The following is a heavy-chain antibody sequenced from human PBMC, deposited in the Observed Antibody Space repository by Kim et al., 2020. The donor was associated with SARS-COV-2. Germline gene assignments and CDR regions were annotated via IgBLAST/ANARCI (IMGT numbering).Heavy chain of an antibody. D-gene: IGHD3-16*02. V-gene: IGHV3-48*03. CDR3: ASHFFGGVIATYWYFDL. CDR2: ISSSGSTI. CDR1: GFTFSSYE. Sequence: GGSLRLSCAASGFTFSSYEMNWVRQAPGKGLEWVSYISSSGSTIYYADSVKGRFTISRDNAKNSLYLQMNSLRAEDTAVYYCASHFFGGVIATYWYFDLWGRGTLVTVSS. J-gene: IGHJ2*01.